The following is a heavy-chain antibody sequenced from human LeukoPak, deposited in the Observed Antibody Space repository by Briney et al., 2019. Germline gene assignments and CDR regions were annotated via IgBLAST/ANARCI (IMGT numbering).Heavy chain of an antibody. Sequence: SQTLSLTCAISGDSFSSNSAAWNWIRQAPSRGFEWLGRTYYRSKWYNDYAVSVKSRITINPDTSKKQFSLQMNSVTPEDTAVYYCARGWGAVAEPFDYWGQGTLVTVSS. J-gene: IGHJ4*02. V-gene: IGHV6-1*01. CDR1: GDSFSSNSAA. D-gene: IGHD6-19*01. CDR3: ARGWGAVAEPFDY. CDR2: TYYRSKWYN.